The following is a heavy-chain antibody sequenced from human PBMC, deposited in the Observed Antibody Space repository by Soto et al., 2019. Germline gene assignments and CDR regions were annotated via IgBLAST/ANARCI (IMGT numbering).Heavy chain of an antibody. CDR2: ISTDGSIT. Sequence: PGGSLRLSCAASGLIFSNYRMRRVRQAPGKGLVWVSCISTDGSITNYADSVKGRFTVSRDNAKNTLYLQMNSLRAEDTALYYCARDTDGLHYWGQGTMVTVSS. CDR3: ARDTDGLHY. V-gene: IGHV3-74*01. CDR1: GLIFSNYR. J-gene: IGHJ4*02.